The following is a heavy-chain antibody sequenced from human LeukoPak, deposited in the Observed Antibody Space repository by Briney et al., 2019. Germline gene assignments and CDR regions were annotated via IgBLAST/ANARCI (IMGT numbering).Heavy chain of an antibody. CDR3: VRSPIGASAY. J-gene: IGHJ4*02. Sequence: VASVKVSCKPSGYTLTDSYIHWVRQAPGVGLQWMGWISPNNGDTKYAEDFQDRVTMTRDTSINTAYMELTGLTPDDTAVYYCVRSPIGASAYWGRGTLVTVSS. V-gene: IGHV1-2*02. D-gene: IGHD3-10*01. CDR2: ISPNNGDT. CDR1: GYTLTDSY.